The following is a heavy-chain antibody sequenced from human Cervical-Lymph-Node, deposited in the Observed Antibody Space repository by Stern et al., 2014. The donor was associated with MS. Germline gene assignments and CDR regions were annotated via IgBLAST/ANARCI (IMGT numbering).Heavy chain of an antibody. CDR3: ARGGGSWGYFDY. Sequence: VHLVESGGGVVQPGRSLRLSWAASGFTFSSYGMHWVRQAPGKGLEWVAVIWYDGSNKYYADSVKGRFTISRDNSKNTLYLQMNSLRAEDTAVYYCARGGGSWGYFDYWGQGTLVTVSS. V-gene: IGHV3-33*01. CDR1: GFTFSSYG. CDR2: IWYDGSNK. D-gene: IGHD1-26*01. J-gene: IGHJ4*02.